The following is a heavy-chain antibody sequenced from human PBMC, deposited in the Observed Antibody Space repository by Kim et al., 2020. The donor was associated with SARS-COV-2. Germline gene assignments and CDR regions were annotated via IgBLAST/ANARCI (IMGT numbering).Heavy chain of an antibody. Sequence: SETLSLTCTVSGGSITSTSYYWGWIRHLPGTGLEWIGFLYNSGSTHYNPSLKSRVSMSVDTSKNQFSLKLISVTAADTAVYYCARGGGSFGPGGMDAWGQGTTVTVSS. J-gene: IGHJ6*02. V-gene: IGHV4-31*03. CDR3: ARGGGSFGPGGMDA. D-gene: IGHD5-18*01. CDR1: GGSITSTSYY. CDR2: LYNSGST.